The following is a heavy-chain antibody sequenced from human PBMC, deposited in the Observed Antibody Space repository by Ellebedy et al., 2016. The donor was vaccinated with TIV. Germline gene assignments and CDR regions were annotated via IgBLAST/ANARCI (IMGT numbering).Heavy chain of an antibody. D-gene: IGHD5-24*01. CDR1: GVSIRSSEYY. CDR2: HYYNGNT. CDR3: ARGDGSPRSGYATDV. J-gene: IGHJ6*02. V-gene: IGHV4-39*07. Sequence: SETLSLTCTVSGVSIRSSEYYWGWIRQPPGKGLEYIGSHYYNGNTHDNPSLKSRVTMSVDTSKNQFSLKLNSVTAADTAVYYGARGDGSPRSGYATDVWGQGTTVTVPS.